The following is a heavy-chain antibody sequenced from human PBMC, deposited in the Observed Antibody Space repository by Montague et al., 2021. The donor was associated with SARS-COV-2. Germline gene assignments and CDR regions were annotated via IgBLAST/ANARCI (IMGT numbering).Heavy chain of an antibody. Sequence: SLRLSCAASGFIFSNFAFHWVRQAPGKGLEWLALITYDGIDKFYADSVKGRITISSDNSKNLLYLRMNSLTPEDTAVYYWARYCVIPDYGVAFDLWGQGTLVTVSS. CDR2: ITYDGIDK. D-gene: IGHD4/OR15-4a*01. CDR1: GFIFSNFA. V-gene: IGHV3-30*04. CDR3: ARYCVIPDYGVAFDL. J-gene: IGHJ3*01.